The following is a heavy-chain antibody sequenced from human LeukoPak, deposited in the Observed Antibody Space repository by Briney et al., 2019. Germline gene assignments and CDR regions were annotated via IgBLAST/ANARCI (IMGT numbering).Heavy chain of an antibody. CDR2: ISYDGSNK. Sequence: QAGGSLRLSCAASGFTFSSYAMHWVRQAPGKGLEWVAVISYDGSNKYYADSVKGRFTISRDNSKNTLYLQMNSLRAEDTAVYYCARDKRVPAATGVLDPRGQGTLVTVSS. J-gene: IGHJ5*02. V-gene: IGHV3-30*01. D-gene: IGHD2-2*01. CDR3: ARDKRVPAATGVLDP. CDR1: GFTFSSYA.